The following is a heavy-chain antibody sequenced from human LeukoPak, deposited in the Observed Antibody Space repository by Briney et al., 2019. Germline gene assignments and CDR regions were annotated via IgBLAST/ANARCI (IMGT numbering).Heavy chain of an antibody. D-gene: IGHD2-8*01. CDR2: IYPGDSDT. J-gene: IGHJ5*02. CDR1: GYSFTCYW. V-gene: IGHV5-51*01. CDR3: ARTSKDIVLMVYAAYNWFDP. Sequence: GESLKISCKGSGYSFTCYWIGWVRQMPGKGLEWMGIIYPGDSDTRYSPSFQGQVTISADKSISTAYLQWSSLKASDTAMYYCARTSKDIVLMVYAAYNWFDPWGQGTLVTVSS.